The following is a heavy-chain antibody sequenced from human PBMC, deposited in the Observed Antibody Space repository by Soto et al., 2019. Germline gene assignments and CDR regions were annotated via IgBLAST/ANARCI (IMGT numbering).Heavy chain of an antibody. V-gene: IGHV1-8*01. CDR3: ARGRASGSYYLLDY. D-gene: IGHD3-10*01. CDR2: HNPNSGNI. CDR1: GDTFTTYD. J-gene: IGHJ4*02. Sequence: ASVKVSYKASGDTFTTYDINWVRQATGHGLEWMGWHNPNSGNIGYPQRVQGRVTMTRDTAIRTAYMEVSRLRSDDTAVYYCARGRASGSYYLLDYWGQGTLVTVSS.